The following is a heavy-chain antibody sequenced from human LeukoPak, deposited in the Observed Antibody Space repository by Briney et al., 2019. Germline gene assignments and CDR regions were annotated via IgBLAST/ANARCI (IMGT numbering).Heavy chain of an antibody. V-gene: IGHV3-30*18. D-gene: IGHD3-22*01. CDR1: GFTFSSYG. CDR3: AKDWYYYDSSGYWGDDY. J-gene: IGHJ4*02. CDR2: ISYDGSNK. Sequence: GRSLRLSCAASGFTFSSYGMHWVRQAPGKELEWVAVISYDGSNKYYADSVKGRFTISRDNSKNTLYLQMNSLRAEDTAVYYCAKDWYYYDSSGYWGDDYWGQGTLVTVSS.